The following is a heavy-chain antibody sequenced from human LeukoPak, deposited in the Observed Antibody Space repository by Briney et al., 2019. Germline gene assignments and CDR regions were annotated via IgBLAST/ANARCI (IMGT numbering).Heavy chain of an antibody. CDR2: IRYDGSNK. J-gene: IGHJ6*03. CDR1: GFTFSSYG. D-gene: IGHD6-19*01. CDR3: AKSSGWNYYYYYMDL. V-gene: IGHV3-30*02. Sequence: GGSLRLSCAASGFTFSSYGMHWVRHAPGQGLEWVAFIRYDGSNKYYADSVKGRFTISRDNSKNTLYLQMNSLRAEDTAVYYCAKSSGWNYYYYYMDLWGKGTPVIASS.